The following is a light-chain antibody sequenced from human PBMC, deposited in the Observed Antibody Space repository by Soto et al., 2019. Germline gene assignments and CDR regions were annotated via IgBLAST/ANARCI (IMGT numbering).Light chain of an antibody. V-gene: IGLV1-44*01. Sequence: QAVLTQPPSASGTPGQRVTISFSGSSSNIGSNTVNWYQQLPGTAPKLVIYNNNQRPSGVPDRFSGSKSGTSASLAISGLQSEDEADYYCAAWDDGLNGPYVFGTGTKLTVL. J-gene: IGLJ1*01. CDR2: NNN. CDR1: SSNIGSNT. CDR3: AAWDDGLNGPYV.